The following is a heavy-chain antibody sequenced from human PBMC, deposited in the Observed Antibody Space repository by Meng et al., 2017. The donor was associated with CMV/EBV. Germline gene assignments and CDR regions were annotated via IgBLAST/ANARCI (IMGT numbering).Heavy chain of an antibody. D-gene: IGHD2-21*02. CDR2: TNTDASDT. Sequence: WEASVFTFGRSGRHWVRQGPGKGLVWVARTNTDASDTKYADSVKGRFTIPRDNAKNTLYLEVNSLRAEDTAVYYCARWSGDWHAIDFWGQGTLVTVSS. V-gene: IGHV3-74*01. J-gene: IGHJ4*02. CDR3: ARWSGDWHAIDF. CDR1: VFTFGRSG.